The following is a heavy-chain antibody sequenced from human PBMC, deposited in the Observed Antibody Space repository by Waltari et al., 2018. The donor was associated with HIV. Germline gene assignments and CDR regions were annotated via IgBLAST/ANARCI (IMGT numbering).Heavy chain of an antibody. V-gene: IGHV1-69*01. J-gene: IGHJ5*02. Sequence: SSYAISWVRQAPGQGLEWMGGIIPIFGTANYAQKFQGRVTITADESTSTAYMELSSLRSEDTAVYYCARESGHQGVIIYNWFDPWGQGTLVTVSS. D-gene: IGHD3-10*01. CDR3: ARESGHQGVIIYNWFDP. CDR1: SSYA. CDR2: IIPIFGTA.